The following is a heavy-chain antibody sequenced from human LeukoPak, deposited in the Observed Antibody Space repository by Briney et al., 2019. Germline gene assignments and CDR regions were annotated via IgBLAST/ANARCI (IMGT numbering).Heavy chain of an antibody. J-gene: IGHJ5*02. CDR1: VFTFRSYD. Sequence: GGPLRLPCAASVFTFRSYDMHCVRHATGKGLECVSDIGSAGGTDFPGSVKGRFTISRENSKNSLYLQMNRLRAGDTAVYYCARARGGSNWFDPWGQGTLVTVSS. V-gene: IGHV3-13*01. CDR2: IGSAGGT. D-gene: IGHD5-12*01. CDR3: ARARGGSNWFDP.